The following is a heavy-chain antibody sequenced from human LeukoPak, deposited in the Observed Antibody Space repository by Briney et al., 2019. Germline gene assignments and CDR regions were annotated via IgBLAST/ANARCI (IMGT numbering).Heavy chain of an antibody. J-gene: IGHJ4*02. CDR1: GFTFSSYG. CDR3: AKDPSVGATVDY. D-gene: IGHD1-26*01. CDR2: ISGSGGST. Sequence: GGSLRLSCAASGFTFSSYGMSWVRQAPGKGLEWVSAISGSGGSTYYADSVKGRFTISRDNSKNTLYLQMNGLRAEDTAVYYCAKDPSVGATVDYWGQGTLVTVSS. V-gene: IGHV3-23*01.